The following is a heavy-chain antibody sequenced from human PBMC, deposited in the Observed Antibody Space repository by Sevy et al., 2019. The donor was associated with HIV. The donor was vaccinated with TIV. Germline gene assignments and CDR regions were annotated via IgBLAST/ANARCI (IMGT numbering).Heavy chain of an antibody. J-gene: IGHJ4*02. D-gene: IGHD3-3*01. CDR3: AKDAIFGVVPDY. CDR1: GFTFSSYG. V-gene: IGHV3-30*02. Sequence: GGSLRLSCAASGFTFSSYGMQWVRQAPGKGLEWVAFIRYDGSNKYYADSVKGRFTISRDNSKNTLYLQMNSLRAEDTAVYYCAKDAIFGVVPDYWGQGTLVTVSS. CDR2: IRYDGSNK.